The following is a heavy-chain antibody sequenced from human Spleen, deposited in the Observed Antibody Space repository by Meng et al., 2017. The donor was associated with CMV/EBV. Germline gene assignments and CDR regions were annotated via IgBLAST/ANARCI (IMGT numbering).Heavy chain of an antibody. V-gene: IGHV1-46*01. CDR1: EYTFTNYY. D-gene: IGHD3-10*01. J-gene: IGHJ4*02. Sequence: VSSKASEYTFTNYYMQWVRQAPGQGLEWMGVINPSGGGSSYAEKLQGRVTMTRDTSTTTVYMELRRLRSEDTAVYYCAREVRGGLDYWGQGTLVTVSS. CDR2: INPSGGGS. CDR3: AREVRGGLDY.